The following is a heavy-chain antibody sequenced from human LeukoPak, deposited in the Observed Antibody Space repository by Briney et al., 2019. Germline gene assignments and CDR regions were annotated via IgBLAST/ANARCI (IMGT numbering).Heavy chain of an antibody. CDR3: ARVRYYGSGTYFFDY. CDR2: IYSDGST. D-gene: IGHD3-10*01. V-gene: IGHV3-53*01. Sequence: PGGSHRLSCAASGFTVSSNYMSWVRQAPGKGLEWVSVIYSDGSTYYMDSVKGRFTISRDNSKNKLYLQMNSLRAEDTAVYFCARVRYYGSGTYFFDYWGGGTLVTVSS. CDR1: GFTVSSNY. J-gene: IGHJ4*02.